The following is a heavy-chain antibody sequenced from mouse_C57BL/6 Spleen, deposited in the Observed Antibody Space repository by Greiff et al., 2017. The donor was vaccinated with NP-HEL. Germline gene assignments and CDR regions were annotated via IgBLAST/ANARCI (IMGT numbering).Heavy chain of an antibody. CDR3: AREEIYYYGSSPFAY. V-gene: IGHV1-54*01. CDR1: GYAFTNYL. CDR2: INPGSGGT. J-gene: IGHJ3*01. Sequence: QLQQSGAELVRPGTSVKVSCKASGYAFTNYLIEWVKQRPGQGLEWIGVINPGSGGTNYNEKFKGKATLTADKSSSTAYMQLSSLTSEDSAVYFCAREEIYYYGSSPFAYWGQGTLVTVSA. D-gene: IGHD1-1*01.